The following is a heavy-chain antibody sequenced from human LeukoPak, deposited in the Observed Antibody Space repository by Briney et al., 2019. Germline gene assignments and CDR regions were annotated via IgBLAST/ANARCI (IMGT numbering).Heavy chain of an antibody. V-gene: IGHV3-9*01. CDR3: AKVRGSGWPDAFEI. CDR1: GFTFDDYA. CDR2: ISWNSGSI. D-gene: IGHD6-19*01. J-gene: IGHJ3*02. Sequence: GRSLRLSCAASGFTFDDYAMHWVRQAPGKGQECVSGISWNSGSIGYADSVKGRFTISRDNAKNSLYLQMNSLRAEDTALYYCAKVRGSGWPDAFEIWGQGTMVTVSS.